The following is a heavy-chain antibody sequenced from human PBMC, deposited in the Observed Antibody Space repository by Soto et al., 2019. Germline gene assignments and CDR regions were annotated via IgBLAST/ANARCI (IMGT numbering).Heavy chain of an antibody. CDR2: IYYSGST. J-gene: IGHJ4*02. CDR1: GVSISSYY. CDR3: ARSRGGYFDY. V-gene: IGHV4-59*01. Sequence: SETLSLTCTVSGVSISSYYWSWIRQPPGKGLEWIGYIYYSGSTNYNPSLKSRVTISGDTSKNQFSLKLSSVTAADTAVYYCARSRGGYFDYWGQGTLVTISS. D-gene: IGHD3-22*01.